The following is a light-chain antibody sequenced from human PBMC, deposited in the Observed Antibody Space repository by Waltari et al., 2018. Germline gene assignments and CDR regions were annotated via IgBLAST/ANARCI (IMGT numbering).Light chain of an antibody. J-gene: IGLJ1*01. CDR1: TSTIVITY. CDR2: DDN. CDR3: GTWDSTLSTYV. Sequence: QSVLTQPPSVSATTGQTVTISCSGSTSTIVITYVSCYQQFPGTAPKLLIYDDNKRPSQIPDRCSGSKSGTSATLGITGLQAGDEADYYCGTWDSTLSTYVYGTGTRLTVL. V-gene: IGLV1-51*01.